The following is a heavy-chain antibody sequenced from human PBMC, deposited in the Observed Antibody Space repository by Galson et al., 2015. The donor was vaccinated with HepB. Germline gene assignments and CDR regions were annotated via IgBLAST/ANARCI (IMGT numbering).Heavy chain of an antibody. CDR2: MYYFGSA. V-gene: IGHV4-59*08. Sequence: TLSLTCTVSGASVSSYYWTWIRQPPGEGLEWIGYMYYFGSANYNPSLTSRVTISLDTSKNQFSLKLSSVAAADTAVYYCARVHNPASTVDLIDYWGQGTLVTVSS. CDR1: GASVSSYY. J-gene: IGHJ4*02. CDR3: ARVHNPASTVDLIDY. D-gene: IGHD1-1*01.